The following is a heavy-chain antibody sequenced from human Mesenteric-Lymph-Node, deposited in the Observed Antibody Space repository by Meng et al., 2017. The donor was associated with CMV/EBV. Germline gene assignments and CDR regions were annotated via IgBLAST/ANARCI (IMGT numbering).Heavy chain of an antibody. V-gene: IGHV3-48*04. D-gene: IGHD6-19*01. J-gene: IGHJ4*02. CDR1: GFIFSTYS. Sequence: GESLKISCAASGFIFSTYSMNWVRQAPGKGLEWVSYISSSGSTIYYADSVKRRFTISRDNAKNSLYLKMNSLRVEDTAVYYCARDDSAVPATYCGQGILVTVSS. CDR3: ARDDSAVPATY. CDR2: ISSSGSTI.